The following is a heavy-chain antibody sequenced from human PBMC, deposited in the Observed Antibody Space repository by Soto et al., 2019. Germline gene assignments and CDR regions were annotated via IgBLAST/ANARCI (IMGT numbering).Heavy chain of an antibody. J-gene: IGHJ6*02. V-gene: IGHV1-69*06. Sequence: SVKVSCKASGGTFSSYAISWVRQAPGQGLEWMGGIIPIFGTANYAQKFQGRVTITADKSTSTAYMELSSLRSEDTAVYYCARGTRPYYDSSGYRYYYYYGMDAWGQGTTVTVSS. D-gene: IGHD3-22*01. CDR1: GGTFSSYA. CDR2: IIPIFGTA. CDR3: ARGTRPYYDSSGYRYYYYYGMDA.